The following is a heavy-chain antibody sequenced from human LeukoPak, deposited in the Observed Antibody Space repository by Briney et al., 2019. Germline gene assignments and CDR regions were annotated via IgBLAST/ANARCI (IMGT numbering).Heavy chain of an antibody. J-gene: IGHJ6*03. CDR1: GYTFTGYY. Sequence: GASVKVSCKASGYTFTGYYMHWVRQAPGQGLEWMVWINPNSGGTNYAQKFQGRVTMTRDTSISTAYMELSRLRSDDTAVYCCASYCSSTSCSEGGYYYYYMDVWGKGTTVTVSS. V-gene: IGHV1-2*02. CDR3: ASYCSSTSCSEGGYYYYYMDV. CDR2: INPNSGGT. D-gene: IGHD2-2*01.